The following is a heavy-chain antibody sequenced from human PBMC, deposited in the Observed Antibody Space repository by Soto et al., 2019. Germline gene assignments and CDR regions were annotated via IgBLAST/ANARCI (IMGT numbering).Heavy chain of an antibody. J-gene: IGHJ4*02. CDR3: ARALVHGGDF. Sequence: PGGSLRLSCAASGFTVSSNYMSWARQAPGKGLEWVANIKQDGSETNFVDSVKGRFTISRDNAKNSLHLQMNSLRAEDTAVYYCARALVHGGDFWGQGTLVTVSS. CDR2: IKQDGSET. D-gene: IGHD3-10*01. V-gene: IGHV3-7*01. CDR1: GFTVSSNY.